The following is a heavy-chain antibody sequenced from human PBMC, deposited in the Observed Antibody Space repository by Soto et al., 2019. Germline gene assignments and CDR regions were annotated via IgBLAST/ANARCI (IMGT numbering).Heavy chain of an antibody. J-gene: IGHJ6*03. CDR3: ANEEGSGWSGPYYYYMDV. CDR2: ISGSGGST. CDR1: GFTFSSYA. Sequence: GGSLRLSCAASGFTFSSYAMSWVRQAPGKGLEWVSAISGSGGSTYYADSVKGRFTISRDNSKNTLYLQMNSLRAEDTAVYYCANEEGSGWSGPYYYYMDVWGKGTTVTVSS. V-gene: IGHV3-23*01. D-gene: IGHD6-19*01.